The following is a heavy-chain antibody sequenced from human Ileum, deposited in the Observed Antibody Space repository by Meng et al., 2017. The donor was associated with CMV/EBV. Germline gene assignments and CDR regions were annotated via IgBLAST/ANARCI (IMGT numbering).Heavy chain of an antibody. CDR1: GGSITSGNYY. CDR2: IYYSGSP. Sequence: QVQLTESGPGLVEPSQALSLTCTVSGGSITSGNYYWSWIRQPPGRGLEWIGYIYYSGSPYYKPSLKSRVTISLDTSKNQFSLNLRSVTATDSAVYYCVRQVVAASFDYWGQGALVTVSS. J-gene: IGHJ4*02. CDR3: VRQVVAASFDY. V-gene: IGHV4-30-4*08. D-gene: IGHD2-15*01.